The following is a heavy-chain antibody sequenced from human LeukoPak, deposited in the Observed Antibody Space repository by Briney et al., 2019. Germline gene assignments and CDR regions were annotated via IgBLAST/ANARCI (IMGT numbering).Heavy chain of an antibody. Sequence: SETLSLTCTVSGGSISSYYWSWNRQPPGKGLEWIGYIYYSGSTNYNPSLKSRVTISVDTSKNQFSLKLSSVTAADTAVYYCARGLYDAFDIWGQGTMVTVSS. CDR1: GGSISSYY. CDR3: ARGLYDAFDI. D-gene: IGHD2-2*02. CDR2: IYYSGST. V-gene: IGHV4-59*01. J-gene: IGHJ3*02.